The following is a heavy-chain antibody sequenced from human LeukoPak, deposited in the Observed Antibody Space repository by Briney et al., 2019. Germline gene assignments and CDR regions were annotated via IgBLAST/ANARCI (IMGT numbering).Heavy chain of an antibody. D-gene: IGHD6-13*01. CDR2: IYYSGST. Sequence: PSETLSLTCTVSGGSISSYYWSWIRQPPGKGLEWIGYIYYSGSTNYNPSLKSRVTISVDTSKNQFSLKLSSVTAADTAVYYCARGIIYSSDAFDIWGQGTMVTVSS. J-gene: IGHJ3*02. CDR3: ARGIIYSSDAFDI. CDR1: GGSISSYY. V-gene: IGHV4-59*01.